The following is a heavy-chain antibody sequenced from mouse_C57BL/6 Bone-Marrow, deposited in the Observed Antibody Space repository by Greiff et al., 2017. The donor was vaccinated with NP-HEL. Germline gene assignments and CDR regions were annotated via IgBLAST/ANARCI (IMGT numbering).Heavy chain of an antibody. CDR2: IYPRSGNT. D-gene: IGHD2-1*01. CDR1: GYTFTSYG. J-gene: IGHJ3*01. Sequence: ESGAELARPGASVKLSCKASGYTFTSYGISWVKQRPGQGLEWIGEIYPRSGNTYYNEKFTGKGTLTADKSSSTADLELRSLTYEDSAVDFCARWRCNTGFAYWGQGTLVTVSA. V-gene: IGHV1-81*01. CDR3: ARWRCNTGFAY.